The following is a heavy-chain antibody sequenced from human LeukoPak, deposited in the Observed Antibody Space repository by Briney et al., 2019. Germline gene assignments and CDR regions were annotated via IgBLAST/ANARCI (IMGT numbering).Heavy chain of an antibody. J-gene: IGHJ4*02. CDR3: ARDEGHYDH. D-gene: IGHD3-22*01. CDR1: GVSHSWYY. CDR2: IYISGST. V-gene: IGHV4-4*07. Sequence: PSETLSLTCLVSGVSHSWYYWSWNRQPAREGLEWIGRIYISGSTNYNPSLKSRVTMSLDTPKNQFSLKLSSVTAADTAVYYCARDEGHYDHWGQGTLVTVSS.